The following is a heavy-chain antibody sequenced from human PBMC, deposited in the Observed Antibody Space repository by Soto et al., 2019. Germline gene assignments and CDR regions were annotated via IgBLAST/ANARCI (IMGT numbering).Heavy chain of an antibody. CDR2: INSDGSST. J-gene: IGHJ4*02. CDR3: VRTSLVVAAATREDS. CDR1: GFTFSSYW. D-gene: IGHD2-15*01. V-gene: IGHV3-74*01. Sequence: EVQLVESGGGLVQPGESLRLSCAASGFTFSSYWMHWVRQAPGKGLVWVSRINSDGSSTSYAGSVKGRFTISRDNAKNTLYLQMNGLRAEDTAVYYCVRTSLVVAAATREDSWGQGTLVTVSS.